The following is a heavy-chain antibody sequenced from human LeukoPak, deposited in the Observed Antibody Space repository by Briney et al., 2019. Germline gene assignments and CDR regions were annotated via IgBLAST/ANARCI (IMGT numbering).Heavy chain of an antibody. CDR1: GFAFGSYA. Sequence: GGSLRLSCEASGFAFGSYAMHWVRQAPGRGLEWVAVISHDGDNTNSADSVKGRFTISRDNSKNTLYLQMNSLRAEDTAVYYCARDGYCSGGSCYSGYWGQGTLVTVSS. V-gene: IGHV3-30*14. CDR3: ARDGYCSGGSCYSGY. D-gene: IGHD2-15*01. J-gene: IGHJ4*02. CDR2: ISHDGDNT.